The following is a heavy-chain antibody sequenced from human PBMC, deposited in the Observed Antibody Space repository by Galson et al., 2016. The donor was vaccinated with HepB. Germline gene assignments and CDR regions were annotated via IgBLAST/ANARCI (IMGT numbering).Heavy chain of an antibody. D-gene: IGHD4-11*01. CDR2: ISGDSDTI. Sequence: SLRLSCAASGFTFRTFSMDWVRQAPGKGLEWVSYISGDSDTIYYADSVKGRFTISRDNAKGSLNLQMNALRDEDTAVYYCARGLYSNSFDLWGQGTPVTVS. CDR3: ARGLYSNSFDL. V-gene: IGHV3-48*02. CDR1: GFTFRTFS. J-gene: IGHJ5*02.